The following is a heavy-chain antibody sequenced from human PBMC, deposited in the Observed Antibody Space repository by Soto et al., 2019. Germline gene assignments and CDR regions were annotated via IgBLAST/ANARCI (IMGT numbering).Heavy chain of an antibody. J-gene: IGHJ4*02. CDR1: GYTFTVYY. CDR2: INPKSGGT. D-gene: IGHD1-26*01. V-gene: IGHV1-2*02. CDR3: ARDLAKGGGSAGFDY. Sequence: GASVKVCGKASGYTFTVYYMHWVRQAPGQGLEWMGWINPKSGGTMYPQKFQGRVTMTWDTSISTAYMALTRLRSDDTAVYYCARDLAKGGGSAGFDYWGQGTLVTVSS.